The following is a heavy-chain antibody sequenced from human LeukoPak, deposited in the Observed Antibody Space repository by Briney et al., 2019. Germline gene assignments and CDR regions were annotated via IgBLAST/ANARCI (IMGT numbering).Heavy chain of an antibody. Sequence: GGSLRLSCEASGFTFNNYVMTWVRQAPGKGLEWVSSISASAAMTYYADSVKGRFTISRDNSKNTLYLQMNSLRAEDTAVYYCAKDLTGNGDPKAPFDYWGQGTLVTVSS. CDR2: ISASAAMT. CDR3: AKDLTGNGDPKAPFDY. J-gene: IGHJ4*02. V-gene: IGHV3-23*01. D-gene: IGHD4-17*01. CDR1: GFTFNNYV.